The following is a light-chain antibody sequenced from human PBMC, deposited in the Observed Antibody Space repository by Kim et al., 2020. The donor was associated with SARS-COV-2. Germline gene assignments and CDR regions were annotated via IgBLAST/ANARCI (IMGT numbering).Light chain of an antibody. CDR3: QQYNNFPLT. V-gene: IGKV1-16*02. CDR1: QAISPF. Sequence: ASARDRATLTSRERQAISPFLAWLQQNPGKPPKSLIYAASTLESGVPSKFTGSGSGTEFTLTISSLQPEDFATYYCQQYNNFPLTFGGGTKVEIK. J-gene: IGKJ4*01. CDR2: AAS.